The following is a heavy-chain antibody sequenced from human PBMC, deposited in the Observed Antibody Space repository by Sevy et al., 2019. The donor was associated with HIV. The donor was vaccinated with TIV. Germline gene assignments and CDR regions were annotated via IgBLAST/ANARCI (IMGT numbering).Heavy chain of an antibody. V-gene: IGHV3-30*02. CDR2: IWHDGSNK. D-gene: IGHD4-4*01. J-gene: IGHJ5*02. CDR3: ARETDNSARWLDP. CDR1: GFTFNFHG. Sequence: GGSLRLSCAASGFTFNFHGMHWVRQAPGKGLEWVAFIWHDGSNKYMADSVKGRFTISRDNSKNTLFMQMNSLTVEDTAVYYCARETDNSARWLDPWGQGTLVTVSS.